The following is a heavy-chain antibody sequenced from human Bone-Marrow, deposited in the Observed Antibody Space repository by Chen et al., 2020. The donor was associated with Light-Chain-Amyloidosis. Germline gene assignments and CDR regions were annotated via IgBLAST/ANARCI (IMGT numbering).Heavy chain of an antibody. CDR2: ISSSSSTI. CDR3: ARDPSDYYYGSGSYYFDY. D-gene: IGHD3-10*01. Sequence: EVQLVESGGGLVQPGGSLRLSCAASGFTFSSYSMNWVRQAPGKGLEWVSYISSSSSTIYYADSVKGRFTISRDNAKNSLYLQMNSLRAEDTAVYYCARDPSDYYYGSGSYYFDYWGQGTLVTDSS. J-gene: IGHJ4*02. V-gene: IGHV3-48*01. CDR1: GFTFSSYS.